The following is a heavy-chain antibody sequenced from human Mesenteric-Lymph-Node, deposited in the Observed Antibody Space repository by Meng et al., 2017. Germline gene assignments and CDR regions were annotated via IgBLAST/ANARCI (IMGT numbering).Heavy chain of an antibody. J-gene: IGHJ4*02. CDR3: AGNLRDPVQFFPSKYYYFDY. Sequence: SETLSLTCAVYGGSFSGYYWSWIRQPPGKGLEWIGEINHSGSTNYNPSLKSRVTISVDTSKNQFSLKLSSVTAADTAVYYCAGNLRDPVQFFPSKYYYFDYWGQGTLVTVSS. D-gene: IGHD3-3*01. CDR1: GGSFSGYY. CDR2: INHSGST. V-gene: IGHV4-34*01.